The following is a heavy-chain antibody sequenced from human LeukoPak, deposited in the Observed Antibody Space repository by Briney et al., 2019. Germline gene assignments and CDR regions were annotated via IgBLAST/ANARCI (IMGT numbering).Heavy chain of an antibody. Sequence: SETLSLTCAVYGGSFSGYYWSWIRQPPGKGLEWIGEINHSGSTNYNPSLKSRVTISVDTSKNQCSLKLSSVTAADTAVYYCARGGGRHSFDPWGQGTLVTVSS. V-gene: IGHV4-34*01. CDR1: GGSFSGYY. J-gene: IGHJ5*02. D-gene: IGHD3-10*01. CDR3: ARGGGRHSFDP. CDR2: INHSGST.